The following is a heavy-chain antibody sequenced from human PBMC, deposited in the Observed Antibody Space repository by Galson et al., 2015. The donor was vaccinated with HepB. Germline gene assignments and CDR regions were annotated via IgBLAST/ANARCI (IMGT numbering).Heavy chain of an antibody. CDR3: AKAGGLGGIFGVDVPSNDAFDI. V-gene: IGHV3-30*18. D-gene: IGHD3-3*01. CDR1: GFSFSSYG. CDR2: ISYDGSNK. J-gene: IGHJ3*02. Sequence: SLRLSCAASGFSFSSYGMHWVRQAPGKGLEWVAVISYDGSNKYYADSVEGRFTISRDNSKNTLYLQMNSLRAEDTAVHYCAKAGGLGGIFGVDVPSNDAFDIWGQGTVVTVSS.